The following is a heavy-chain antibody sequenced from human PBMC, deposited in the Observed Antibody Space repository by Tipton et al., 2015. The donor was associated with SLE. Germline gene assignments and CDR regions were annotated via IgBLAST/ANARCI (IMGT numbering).Heavy chain of an antibody. CDR1: GYTFTSYD. D-gene: IGHD6-19*01. Sequence: QLVQSGAEVKKPGASVKVSCKASGYTFTSYDMYWVRQAPGQGLEWMGVINPSGGSTSYAQKFQGRVTMTRDTSTNTIYMELSSLRSEDTAVYYCARDLGVAVPGDGFDYWGLGTLVTVSS. J-gene: IGHJ4*02. V-gene: IGHV1-46*01. CDR2: INPSGGST. CDR3: ARDLGVAVPGDGFDY.